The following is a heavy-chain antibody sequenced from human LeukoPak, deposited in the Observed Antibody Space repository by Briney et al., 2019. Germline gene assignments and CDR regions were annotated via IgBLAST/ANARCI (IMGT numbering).Heavy chain of an antibody. V-gene: IGHV3-30*02. Sequence: GGSLRLSCAASGFTFSSYGMHWVRQAPGKGLEWVAFIRYDGSNKYYTDSVKGRFTIFRDNSKNTLYLQMNSLRAEDTAVYYCAKVWCSSTSCYTSGYYYMDVWGKGTTVTVSS. CDR3: AKVWCSSTSCYTSGYYYMDV. CDR1: GFTFSSYG. D-gene: IGHD2-2*02. J-gene: IGHJ6*03. CDR2: IRYDGSNK.